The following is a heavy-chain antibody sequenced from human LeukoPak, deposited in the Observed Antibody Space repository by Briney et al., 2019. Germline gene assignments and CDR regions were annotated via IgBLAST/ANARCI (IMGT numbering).Heavy chain of an antibody. CDR2: FYRGGST. CDR3: ARSQDGSGSYFYYFYIDV. V-gene: IGHV3-66*01. CDR1: GFTVSSNY. Sequence: GGSLRLSCAASGFTVSSNYMSWVRQAPGKGLEWVSIFYRGGSTYYADSVKGRFTVSRDNSKNILYLQMNSLRAEDTAVYYCARSQDGSGSYFYYFYIDVWGKGTTVTISS. J-gene: IGHJ6*03. D-gene: IGHD3-10*01.